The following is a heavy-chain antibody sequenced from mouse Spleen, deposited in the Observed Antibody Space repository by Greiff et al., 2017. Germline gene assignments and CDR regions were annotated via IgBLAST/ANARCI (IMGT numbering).Heavy chain of an antibody. CDR2: ISSGGGNT. J-gene: IGHJ4*01. CDR1: GFTFSSYA. D-gene: IGHD1-1*01. Sequence: EVKLMESGGGLVKLGGSLKLSCAASGFTFSSYAMSWVRQTPEKRLEWVATISSGGGNTYYPDSVKGRFTISRDNAKNTLYLQMSSLKSEDTAMYYCARQGITTVVATGAMDYWGQGTSVTVSS. V-gene: IGHV5-9*04. CDR3: ARQGITTVVATGAMDY.